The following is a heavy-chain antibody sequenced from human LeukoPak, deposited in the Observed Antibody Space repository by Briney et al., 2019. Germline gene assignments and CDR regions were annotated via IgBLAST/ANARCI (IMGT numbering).Heavy chain of an antibody. J-gene: IGHJ4*02. Sequence: GASVTVSFKASGYTFTVYYMHWVRQAPGQGFEWMGWINPNSGGRNYSQKFQGRVTMTRDTSISKDYMALSRLRSDDTAVYYCARAPIAVAGRGYFAYWGQGTLVTVSS. CDR3: ARAPIAVAGRGYFAY. D-gene: IGHD6-19*01. V-gene: IGHV1-2*02. CDR2: INPNSGGR. CDR1: GYTFTVYY.